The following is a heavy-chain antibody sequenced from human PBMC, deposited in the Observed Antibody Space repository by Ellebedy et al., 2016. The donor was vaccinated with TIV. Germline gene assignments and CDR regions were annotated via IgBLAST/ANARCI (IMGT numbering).Heavy chain of an antibody. D-gene: IGHD6-13*01. J-gene: IGHJ5*02. V-gene: IGHV4-31*03. Sequence: SETLSPTXTVSGGSISSGGYYWSWIRQHPGKGLEWIGYIYYSGSTYYNPSLKSRVTISVDTSKNQFSLKLSSVTAADTAVYYCARCSSWYEEGWFDPWGQGTLVTVSS. CDR2: IYYSGST. CDR3: ARCSSWYEEGWFDP. CDR1: GGSISSGGYY.